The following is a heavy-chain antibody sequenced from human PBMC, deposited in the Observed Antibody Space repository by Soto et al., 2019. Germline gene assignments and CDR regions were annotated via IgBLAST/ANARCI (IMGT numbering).Heavy chain of an antibody. V-gene: IGHV3-23*01. J-gene: IGHJ5*02. CDR1: GFTFSSYA. CDR2: ISGSGGST. CDR3: AKHKTYYYDSSGTGLRGWFDP. D-gene: IGHD3-22*01. Sequence: GGSLRLSCAASGFTFSSYAMSWVRQAPGKGLEWVSAISGSGGSTYYADSVKGRFTISRDNSKNTLYLQMNSLRAEDTAVYYCAKHKTYYYDSSGTGLRGWFDPWGQGTLVTVSS.